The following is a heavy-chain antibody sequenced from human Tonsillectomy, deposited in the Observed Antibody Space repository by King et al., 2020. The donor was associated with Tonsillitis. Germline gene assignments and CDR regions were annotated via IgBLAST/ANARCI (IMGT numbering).Heavy chain of an antibody. D-gene: IGHD3-10*01. J-gene: IGHJ6*02. CDR2: IYYSGNT. V-gene: IGHV4-59*01. Sequence: VQLQESGPGLVKPSETLSLTCTVSGGSISNYYWNWIRQPPGKGLEWIGYIYYSGNTNYNPSLKSRVTISVDTSKNQFSVKLSSVTAADTAGYYCARWGIWFGEFSVSYGLDVWGQGTTVTVSS. CDR3: ARWGIWFGEFSVSYGLDV. CDR1: GGSISNYY.